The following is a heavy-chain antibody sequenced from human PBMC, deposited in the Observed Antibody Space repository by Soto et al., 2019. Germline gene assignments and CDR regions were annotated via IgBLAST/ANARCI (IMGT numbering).Heavy chain of an antibody. J-gene: IGHJ4*02. Sequence: GGSLRLSCAASGFTFSTYAMTWVHQAPGKGLEWVSSISDRGDSTYYADSVKGRFTISRDNSKNTLYLQMSSLRSEDTAVYYCARDYSGYDCLDYWGQGTLVTVS. V-gene: IGHV3-23*01. D-gene: IGHD5-12*01. CDR1: GFTFSTYA. CDR2: ISDRGDST. CDR3: ARDYSGYDCLDY.